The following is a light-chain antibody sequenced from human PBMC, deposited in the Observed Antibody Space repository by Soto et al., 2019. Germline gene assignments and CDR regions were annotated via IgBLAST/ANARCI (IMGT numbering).Light chain of an antibody. J-gene: IGKJ1*01. Sequence: EIVMTQSPGTLSLSPGERATLSCRASQSVSTNLAWYQQIPGQAPRLLIYGASTRATGIPARFSGSGSGTEVTLAISSLQSEDFAVYYWQQYNDWPQTFGLATKVDIK. CDR2: GAS. CDR3: QQYNDWPQT. CDR1: QSVSTN. V-gene: IGKV3-15*01.